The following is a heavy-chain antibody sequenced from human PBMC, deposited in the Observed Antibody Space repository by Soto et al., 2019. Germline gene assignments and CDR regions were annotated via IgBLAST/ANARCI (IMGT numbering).Heavy chain of an antibody. CDR3: ARDLPPGGSSIWLDP. CDR1: GGSISSGGYY. J-gene: IGHJ5*02. V-gene: IGHV4-31*03. Sequence: LSLTCTVSGGSISSGGYYWSWIRQHPGKGLEWIGYIYYSGSTYYNPSLKSRVTISVDTSKNQFSLKLSSVTAADTAVYYCARDLPPGGSSIWLDPWGQGNLVTVSS. CDR2: IYYSGST. D-gene: IGHD3-10*01.